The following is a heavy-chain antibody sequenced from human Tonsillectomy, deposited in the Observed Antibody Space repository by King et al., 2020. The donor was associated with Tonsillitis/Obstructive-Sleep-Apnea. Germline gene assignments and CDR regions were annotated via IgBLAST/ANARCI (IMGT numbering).Heavy chain of an antibody. CDR1: GGSISSSTYY. Sequence: QLQESGPGLVKPSETLSLTCTVSGGSISSSTYYWGWIRQPPGKGLEWIGTIYYIGSTYYNPSLNTRVTISVDKSNNQFSLKLSSVTAADTVVYYCARRVQLERRGDAFNIWGQGTMVTVSS. CDR2: IYYIGST. J-gene: IGHJ3*02. D-gene: IGHD1-1*01. V-gene: IGHV4-39*01. CDR3: ARRVQLERRGDAFNI.